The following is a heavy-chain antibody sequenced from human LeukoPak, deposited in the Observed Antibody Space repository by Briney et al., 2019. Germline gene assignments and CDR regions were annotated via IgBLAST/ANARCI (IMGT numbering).Heavy chain of an antibody. D-gene: IGHD6-19*01. CDR1: GFTFSSYE. CDR2: ISSSGSTI. V-gene: IGHV3-48*03. Sequence: QPGGSLRLSCAASGFTFSSYEMNWVRQAPGKGLEGVSYISSSGSTIYYADSVKGRFTISRDNAKNSLYLQMNSLRAEDTAVYYCAREMLAAVAAQSWGQGTLVTVSS. CDR3: AREMLAAVAAQS. J-gene: IGHJ5*02.